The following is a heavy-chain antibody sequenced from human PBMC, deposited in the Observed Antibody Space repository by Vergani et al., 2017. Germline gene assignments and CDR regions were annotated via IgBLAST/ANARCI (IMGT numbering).Heavy chain of an antibody. CDR2: INHSGST. CDR3: ARGLWVPDD. CDR1: GGSFSGYY. V-gene: IGHV4-34*01. D-gene: IGHD3-10*01. Sequence: QVQLQQSGAGLLKPSETLSLTCAVYGGSFSGYYWSWIRQPPGTGLEWIGGINHSGSTNYNPSLKSRVTISVDTSKNQFSLELSSVTAADTAVYYCARGLWVPDDWGQGTLVTVSS. J-gene: IGHJ4*02.